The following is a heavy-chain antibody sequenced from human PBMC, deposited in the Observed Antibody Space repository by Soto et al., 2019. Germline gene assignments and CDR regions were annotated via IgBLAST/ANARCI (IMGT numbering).Heavy chain of an antibody. CDR3: ARFLGGAGSYYDGQNYNYYNGMDV. D-gene: IGHD3-10*01. V-gene: IGHV1-69*13. CDR2: IIPVFGTA. J-gene: IGHJ6*02. Sequence: ASVKVSCKASGGPYNSFAISWVRQPPGQGLEWIGGIIPVFGTATYAQKFKGRVTITAEESTSTAYMELSSLTSEDTAVYYCARFLGGAGSYYDGQNYNYYNGMDVWGQGTTVTVSS. CDR1: GGPYNSFA.